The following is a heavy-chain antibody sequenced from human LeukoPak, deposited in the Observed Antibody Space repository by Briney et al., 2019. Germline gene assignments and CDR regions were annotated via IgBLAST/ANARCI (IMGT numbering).Heavy chain of an antibody. CDR2: IKQDGSEK. J-gene: IGHJ5*02. D-gene: IGHD3-22*01. CDR1: KFTFCSYW. CDR3: ARDRPYYYDSNGINWFDP. Sequence: GGSPRLSCAASKFTFCSYWMSWVRQAPGKGLEWVANIKQDGSEKYYVDSVKGRFTISRDNAKNSLYLQMNSLRAEDTAVYYCARDRPYYYDSNGINWFDPRGQGTLVTVSS. V-gene: IGHV3-7*01.